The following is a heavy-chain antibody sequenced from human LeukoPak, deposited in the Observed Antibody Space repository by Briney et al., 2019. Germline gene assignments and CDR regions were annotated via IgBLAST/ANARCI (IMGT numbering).Heavy chain of an antibody. Sequence: GGSLRLSCAASAASGFTFTYAWMSWVRQAPGKGLEWVGRFKSRRDGGTTDYAAAVKGRFTISRDGSKNTLWLQMNSLKTEDTAVYYCTAEQWQRFGYWGQGTLVTVSS. CDR3: TAEQWQRFGY. D-gene: IGHD5-12*01. CDR1: GFTFTYAW. CDR2: FKSRRDGGTT. V-gene: IGHV3-15*01. J-gene: IGHJ4*02.